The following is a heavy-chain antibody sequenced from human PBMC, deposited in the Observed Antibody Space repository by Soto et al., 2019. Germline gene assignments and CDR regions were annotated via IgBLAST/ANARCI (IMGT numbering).Heavy chain of an antibody. CDR1: GDSISSAGYY. CDR3: ATRYDFGDYSEAFDI. CDR2: IYHSGTT. J-gene: IGHJ3*02. V-gene: IGHV4-31*03. D-gene: IGHD4-17*01. Sequence: QVELQESGPGLVKPSQPMSLTCTVSGDSISSAGYYWSWIRQRPGGGLEWIGFIYHSGTTYYSSSFKGRVDVSMNMSANQVSLRLTSVTAADTAVYYCATRYDFGDYSEAFDIWGRGTMIPVSS.